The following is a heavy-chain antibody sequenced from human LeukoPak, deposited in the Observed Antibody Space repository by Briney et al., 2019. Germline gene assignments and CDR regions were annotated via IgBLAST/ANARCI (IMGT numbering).Heavy chain of an antibody. J-gene: IGHJ4*02. CDR2: ISGNGYST. D-gene: IGHD2-2*01. CDR3: AKVNWCSASCADA. V-gene: IGHV3-23*01. Sequence: GGSLRLSCAASGFTFSSDDMNWVRQAPGKGLEWVSGISGNGYSTWYADSVKGRFTISRDNSKNTLSLQMNSLRAEDTAVYYCAKVNWCSASCADAWGQGTLVTVTS. CDR1: GFTFSSDD.